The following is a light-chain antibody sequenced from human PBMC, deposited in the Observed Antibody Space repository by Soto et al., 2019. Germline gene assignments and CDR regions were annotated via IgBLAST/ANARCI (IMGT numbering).Light chain of an antibody. CDR2: AAS. CDR3: QQFNSYPLT. J-gene: IGKJ4*01. CDR1: QGIASS. V-gene: IGKV1-9*01. Sequence: DIHLTQSPSFLSASVGDRVTITCRASQGIASSLAWYQQKAGKAPKLLIYAASTLESGVPSRFSGSGPGTEFTLPISSLQPEDFAIYYCQQFNSYPLTFGGGTKVEIK.